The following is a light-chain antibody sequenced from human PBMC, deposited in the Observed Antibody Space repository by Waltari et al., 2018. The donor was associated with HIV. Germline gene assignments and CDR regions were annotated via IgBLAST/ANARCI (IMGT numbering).Light chain of an antibody. CDR3: QQLNSYIGYT. CDR1: QAISGN. Sequence: DTQLTQSPSFLSASVGDRVTIPCRASQAISGNLAWYQQRPGRAPKLLVYAVSALQSGVPSRFSGSVSGTRFTLTINRLQPEDFATYYCQQLNSYIGYTFGQGTKVDIK. CDR2: AVS. J-gene: IGKJ2*01. V-gene: IGKV1-9*01.